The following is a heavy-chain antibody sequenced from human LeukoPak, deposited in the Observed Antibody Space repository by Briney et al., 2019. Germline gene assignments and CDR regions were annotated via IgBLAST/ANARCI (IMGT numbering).Heavy chain of an antibody. D-gene: IGHD6-25*01. CDR1: GGSISGYY. Sequence: SETLSLTCTASGGSISGYYWSRIRQPAGKGLEWIGRMSTSGNSNYIPSLVSRVTMSVDTSKNQFSLNLSSVTAADTAVYYCTRESGSMRWFDPWGQGTLVTVSS. CDR3: TRESGSMRWFDP. V-gene: IGHV4-4*07. J-gene: IGHJ5*02. CDR2: MSTSGNS.